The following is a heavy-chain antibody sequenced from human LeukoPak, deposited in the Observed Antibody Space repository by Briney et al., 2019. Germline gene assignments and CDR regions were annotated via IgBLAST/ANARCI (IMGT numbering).Heavy chain of an antibody. Sequence: GGSLRLSCAASGFNVSSKYISWVRQAPGKGLEWVSVIYNGGSANYADSVKGRLTISRDNSKNKVYLQTNSLRVEDTAVYHCAREASYSGSWWYFDHWGQGTLVTVSS. CDR1: GFNVSSKY. D-gene: IGHD6-13*01. CDR3: AREASYSGSWWYFDH. V-gene: IGHV3-66*01. J-gene: IGHJ4*02. CDR2: IYNGGSA.